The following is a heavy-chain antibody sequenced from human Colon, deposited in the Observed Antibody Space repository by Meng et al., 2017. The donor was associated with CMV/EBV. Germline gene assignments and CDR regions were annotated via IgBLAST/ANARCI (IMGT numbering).Heavy chain of an antibody. V-gene: IGHV3-21*01. J-gene: IGHJ4*02. Sequence: GESLKISCAASGFTFSSYSMNWVRQAPGKGLEWVSSISSSSSYIYYADSVKGRFTISRDNSMDTVYLQMDSLTAEDTAVYYCGKDGTDRDSSYFIDSWGQGTLVTVSS. CDR2: ISSSSSYI. CDR3: GKDGTDRDSSYFIDS. CDR1: GFTFSSYS. D-gene: IGHD3/OR15-3a*01.